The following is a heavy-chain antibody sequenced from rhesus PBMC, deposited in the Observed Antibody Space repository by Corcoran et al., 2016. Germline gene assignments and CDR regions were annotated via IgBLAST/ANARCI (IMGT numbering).Heavy chain of an antibody. Sequence: EVQLVESGGGLVQPGGSLRLSCAASGFTFSNYWMSWVRQAPGKGLEWVGFIKNKSYGGTAAYAESVKGRFTISRDDSKNTLYLQMNSLKTEDTAVYYCTREYYEDDYGYYYFDYWGQGVLVTVSS. D-gene: IGHD3-9*01. V-gene: IGHV3S11*01. CDR2: IKNKSYGGTA. CDR1: GFTFSNYW. J-gene: IGHJ4*01. CDR3: TREYYEDDYGYYYFDY.